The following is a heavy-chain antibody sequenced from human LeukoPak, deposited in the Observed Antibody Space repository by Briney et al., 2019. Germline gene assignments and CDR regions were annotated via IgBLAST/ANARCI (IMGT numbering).Heavy chain of an antibody. V-gene: IGHV3-74*01. CDR3: ARAPSEIGGYYPEYFRH. Sequence: GGSLRLSCAVSGFTFSSYWMHWVRQAPGKGLVWVSRIKSDGSTNYADSVKGRFTISRDSAKNTVSLQMNSLRAEDTGVYYCARAPSEIGGYYPEYFRHWGQGTLVTVSS. D-gene: IGHD3-22*01. J-gene: IGHJ1*01. CDR2: IKSDGST. CDR1: GFTFSSYW.